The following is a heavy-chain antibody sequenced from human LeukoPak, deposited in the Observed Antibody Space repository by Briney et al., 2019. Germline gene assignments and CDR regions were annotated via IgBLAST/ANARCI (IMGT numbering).Heavy chain of an antibody. CDR3: ASEGGTYSGSSVGDY. CDR1: GYTFTGYY. D-gene: IGHD1-26*01. CDR2: INPNSGGT. V-gene: IGHV1-2*02. Sequence: ASVKVSCKASGYTFTGYYMHWVRQAPGQGLEWMGWINPNSGGTNYAQKFQGRVTMTRDTSISTAYMELSRLRSDDTAVYYCASEGGTYSGSSVGDYWGQGTLVTVSS. J-gene: IGHJ4*02.